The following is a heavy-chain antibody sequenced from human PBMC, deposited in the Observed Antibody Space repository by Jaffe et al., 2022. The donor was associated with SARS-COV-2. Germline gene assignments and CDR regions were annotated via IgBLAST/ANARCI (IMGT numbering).Heavy chain of an antibody. CDR1: GFSFSSYA. J-gene: IGHJ1*01. CDR3: ATDGRNAYNWYFSH. Sequence: EEQLLESGGGLVQPGGSLRLSCAASGFSFSSYAMTWVRQAPGKRLEWVSGISGSGDRTDYADSVKGRFTISRDNSQNTLYLQMNSLRAEDTALYYCATDGRNAYNWYFSHWGQSTLVTVSS. D-gene: IGHD1-1*01. V-gene: IGHV3-23*01. CDR2: ISGSGDRT.